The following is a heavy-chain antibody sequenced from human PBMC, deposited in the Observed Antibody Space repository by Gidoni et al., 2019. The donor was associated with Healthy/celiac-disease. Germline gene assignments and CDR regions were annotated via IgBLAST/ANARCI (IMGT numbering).Heavy chain of an antibody. Sequence: QVQLQESGPGLVKPSQTLSLTCTVSGGSISSGSYYWSWIRQPAGKGLEWIGRIYISGSTNYNPSLKSRVTISVDTSKNQFSLKLSSVTAADTAVYYCARAGAVAGQDAFDIWGQGTMVTVSS. CDR2: IYISGST. D-gene: IGHD6-19*01. V-gene: IGHV4-61*02. CDR3: ARAGAVAGQDAFDI. J-gene: IGHJ3*02. CDR1: GGSISSGSYY.